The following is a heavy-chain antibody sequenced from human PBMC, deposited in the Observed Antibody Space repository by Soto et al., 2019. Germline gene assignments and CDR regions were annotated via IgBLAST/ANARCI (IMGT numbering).Heavy chain of an antibody. J-gene: IGHJ4*02. Sequence: ASVKVSCKASGYTFTSYGISWVRQAPGQGLEWMGWISAYNGNTNYAQKLQGRVTMTTDTSTSTAYMELRSLRSDDTAGYYCARDDCTNGVCYFPASGAQGPLVPVSS. CDR2: ISAYNGNT. CDR1: GYTFTSYG. D-gene: IGHD2-8*01. CDR3: ARDDCTNGVCYFPAS. V-gene: IGHV1-18*01.